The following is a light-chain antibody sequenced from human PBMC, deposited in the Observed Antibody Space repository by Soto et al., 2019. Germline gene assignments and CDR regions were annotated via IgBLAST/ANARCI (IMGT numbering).Light chain of an antibody. V-gene: IGLV2-8*01. CDR1: SSDVGRYNY. CDR3: CSYAGSSTWV. J-gene: IGLJ3*02. Sequence: QSVLTQPPSASGSPGQSVTISCIGTSSDVGRYNYVSWYQHHPGKAPKLIIYEVTKRPSGVPDRFSGSKSGNTASLTVSGLQADDEADYYCCSYAGSSTWVFGGGTKVTVL. CDR2: EVT.